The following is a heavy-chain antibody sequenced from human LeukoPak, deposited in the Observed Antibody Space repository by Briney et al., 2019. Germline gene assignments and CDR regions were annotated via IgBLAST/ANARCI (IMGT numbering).Heavy chain of an antibody. Sequence: GGSLRLSCAASGFTFSSYAMHWVRQAPGKGLEWVAVISYDGSNKYYADSVKGRFTISRDNSKNTQYLQMNSVRAEDTAVYYCARVRIREGNFDYWGRGTLVTVSS. CDR3: ARVRIREGNFDY. CDR1: GFTFSSYA. J-gene: IGHJ4*02. V-gene: IGHV3-30-3*01. CDR2: ISYDGSNK.